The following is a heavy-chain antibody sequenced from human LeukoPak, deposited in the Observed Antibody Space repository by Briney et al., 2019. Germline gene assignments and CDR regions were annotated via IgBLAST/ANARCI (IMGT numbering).Heavy chain of an antibody. V-gene: IGHV1-46*01. J-gene: IGHJ4*02. CDR1: GYTFTSYY. CDR3: ARYYLIAAAGMEYFDY. D-gene: IGHD6-13*01. CDR2: INPSGGST. Sequence: ASVKVSCKASGYTFTSYYMHWVRQAPGQGLEWMGIINPSGGSTSYAQKFQGRVTMTRDMSTSTVYMELSSLRSEDTAVYYCARYYLIAAAGMEYFDYWGQGTLVTVSS.